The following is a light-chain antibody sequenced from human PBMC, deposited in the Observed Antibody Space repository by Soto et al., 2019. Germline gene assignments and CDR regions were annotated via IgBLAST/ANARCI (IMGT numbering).Light chain of an antibody. CDR3: QQHNSAPHT. CDR1: QSISDW. Sequence: DIQMTQSPSTLSASVGDRVTITCRASQSISDWLAWFQQKPGKAPKVLIYDASTLESGVPSRFSGSGSGTEFTLTISSLQPEDSATYYCQQHNSAPHTFGGGTKVDIK. V-gene: IGKV1-5*01. J-gene: IGKJ4*01. CDR2: DAS.